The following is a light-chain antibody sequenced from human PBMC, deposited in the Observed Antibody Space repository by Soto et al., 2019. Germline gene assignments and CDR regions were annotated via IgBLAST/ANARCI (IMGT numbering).Light chain of an antibody. CDR3: GSYTSSATMI. J-gene: IGLJ2*01. Sequence: QSALTQPASVSGSPGQSITISCTGTSSDVGSYNYVSWYQHSPGKAPKLIIYDVSDRPSGVSNRFSGSKSGTTASLTISGLPAEDEADYYCGSYTSSATMIFGGGTQLTVL. V-gene: IGLV2-14*03. CDR2: DVS. CDR1: SSDVGSYNY.